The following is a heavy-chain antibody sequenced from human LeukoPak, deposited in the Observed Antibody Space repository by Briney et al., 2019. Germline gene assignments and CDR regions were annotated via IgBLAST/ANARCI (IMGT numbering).Heavy chain of an antibody. Sequence: GASVKVSCKASGYTFTSYDINWVRQATGQGLEWMGWMNPNSGNTGYAQKFQGRVTITRNTSISTAYMELSSLRSEDTAVYYRARGRAVRGGDNDYWGQGTLVTVSS. V-gene: IGHV1-8*03. J-gene: IGHJ4*02. CDR3: ARGRAVRGGDNDY. D-gene: IGHD3-10*01. CDR1: GYTFTSYD. CDR2: MNPNSGNT.